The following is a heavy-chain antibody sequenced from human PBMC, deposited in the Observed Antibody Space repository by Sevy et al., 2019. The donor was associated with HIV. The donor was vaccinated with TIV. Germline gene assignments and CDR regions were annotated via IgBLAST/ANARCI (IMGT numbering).Heavy chain of an antibody. D-gene: IGHD3-10*01. J-gene: IGHJ6*03. V-gene: IGHV4-38-2*02. CDR1: GYSISSGYY. CDR2: IYHSGST. CDR3: ARDGSGSYFSYYYYMDV. Sequence: SQTLSLTCAVSGYSISSGYYWGWIRQPPGKGLEWIGSIYHSGSTYYNPSPKSRVTISVDTSKNQFSLKLSSVTAADTAVYYCARDGSGSYFSYYYYMDVWGKGTTVTVSS.